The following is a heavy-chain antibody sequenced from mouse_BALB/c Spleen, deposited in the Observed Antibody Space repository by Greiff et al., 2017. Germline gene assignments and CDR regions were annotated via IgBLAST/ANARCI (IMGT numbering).Heavy chain of an antibody. CDR1: GFTFSSFG. CDR2: ISSGSSTI. Sequence: EVQRVESGGGLVQPGGSLKLSCAASGFTFSSFGMHWVRQAPEKGLEWVAYISSGSSTIYYADTVKGRFTISRDNPKNTLFLQMTSLRSEDTAMYYCARRGGNGYFDYWGQGTTLTVSS. J-gene: IGHJ2*01. D-gene: IGHD1-1*02. V-gene: IGHV5-17*02. CDR3: ARRGGNGYFDY.